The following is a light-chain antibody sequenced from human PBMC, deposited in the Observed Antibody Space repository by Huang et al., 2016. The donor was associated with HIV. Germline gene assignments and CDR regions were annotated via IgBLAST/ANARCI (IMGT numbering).Light chain of an antibody. CDR1: QNINTY. CDR3: QQYNDWPRS. J-gene: IGKJ1*01. V-gene: IGKV3-15*01. Sequence: IVMTQSPGTLSVAPGERATLSCRASQNINTYLAWFQQKPGQAPRLLIYAASTRTADFPARFRGSGSRTEFTLTISSLQSEDIAVYYCQQYNDWPRSFGPGTQVEI. CDR2: AAS.